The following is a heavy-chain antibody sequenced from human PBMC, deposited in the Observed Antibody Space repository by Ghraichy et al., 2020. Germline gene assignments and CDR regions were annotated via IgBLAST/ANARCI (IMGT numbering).Heavy chain of an antibody. Sequence: ASVKVSCKASGYTFTSYGISWVRQAPGQGLEWMGWISAYNGNTNYAQKLQGRVTMTTDTSTSTAYMELRSLRSDDTAVYYCARDTSSGYLIRIHAFDIWGQGTMVTVSS. D-gene: IGHD3-22*01. CDR1: GYTFTSYG. CDR3: ARDTSSGYLIRIHAFDI. CDR2: ISAYNGNT. J-gene: IGHJ3*02. V-gene: IGHV1-18*01.